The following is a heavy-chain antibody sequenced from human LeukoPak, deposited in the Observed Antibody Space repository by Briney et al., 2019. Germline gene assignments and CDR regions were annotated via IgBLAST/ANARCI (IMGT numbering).Heavy chain of an antibody. V-gene: IGHV3-7*01. J-gene: IGHJ4*02. Sequence: PGGSLRLSCAASGFTFSSYWMSWVRQAPGKGLEWVANIKQDGSEKYYVDSVKGRFTISRDNAKNSLYLQMNSLRAEDTAVYYCARDLAYSSSSSFDYWGQGTLVTVSS. CDR3: ARDLAYSSSSSFDY. CDR2: IKQDGSEK. CDR1: GFTFSSYW. D-gene: IGHD6-6*01.